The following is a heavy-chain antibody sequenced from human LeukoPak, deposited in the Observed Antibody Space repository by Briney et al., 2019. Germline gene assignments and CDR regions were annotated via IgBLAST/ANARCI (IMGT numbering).Heavy chain of an antibody. CDR3: AKRGPIYSSTPGNYFDY. J-gene: IGHJ4*02. D-gene: IGHD3-10*01. CDR1: GVTLSSYA. V-gene: IGHV3-23*01. Sequence: GGSLRLSCTASGVTLSSYAMSWARQAPGKGLEWVSGISSSGSGGNTYYADSVRGRFTISRDNSKNTLYLQMKALRDEDTATYYCAKRGPIYSSTPGNYFDYWGQGTLVTVSS. CDR2: ISSSGSGGNT.